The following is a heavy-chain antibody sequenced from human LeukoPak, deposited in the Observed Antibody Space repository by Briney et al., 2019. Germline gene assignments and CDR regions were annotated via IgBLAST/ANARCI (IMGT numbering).Heavy chain of an antibody. CDR3: AKSGSSSWYVTTYYFDY. D-gene: IGHD6-13*01. CDR1: GFTFSSYS. Sequence: GGPLRLSCAASGFTFSSYSMNWVCQAPGKGLEWVSSISSSSSYIYYADSVKGRFTISRDNAKNSLYLQMNSLRAEDMALYYCAKSGSSSWYVTTYYFDYWGQGTLVTVSS. V-gene: IGHV3-21*04. J-gene: IGHJ4*02. CDR2: ISSSSSYI.